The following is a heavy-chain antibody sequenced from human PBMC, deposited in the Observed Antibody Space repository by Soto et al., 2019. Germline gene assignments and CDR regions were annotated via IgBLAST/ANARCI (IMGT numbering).Heavy chain of an antibody. D-gene: IGHD2-21*01. Sequence: PSETLSLTCTVSGGSISTGDYYWSWIRQPPGKGLEWIGYIYYNGGTYSNSSFRGRVTISVDTSKNQFSLKLSSVTAADTAVYYCARVLRVASAIHNWFHPRGQGTLVTVSS. CDR3: ARVLRVASAIHNWFHP. CDR2: IYYNGGT. CDR1: GGSISTGDYY. V-gene: IGHV4-30-4*01. J-gene: IGHJ5*01.